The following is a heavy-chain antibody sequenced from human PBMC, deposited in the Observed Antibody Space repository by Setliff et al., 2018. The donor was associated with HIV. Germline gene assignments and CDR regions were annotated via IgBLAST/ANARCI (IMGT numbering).Heavy chain of an antibody. V-gene: IGHV3-15*01. CDR3: AADIPTPLAKNSLYLQMNSLIAEDTAVYYCARDFRDYVGKFDY. CDR1: GFTFNNAW. J-gene: IGHJ4*02. CDR2: ISSKETGGTT. D-gene: IGHD3-9*01. Sequence: PGGSLRLSCLASGFTFNNAWMSWVRQTPEKGLEWVGRISSKETGGTTEYAAPVKGRFTISRDDSKNTLYLQMNTMKTEDTAVYYCAADIPTPLAKNSLYLQMNSLIAEDTAVYYCARDFRDYVGKFDYWGQGTLVTVSS.